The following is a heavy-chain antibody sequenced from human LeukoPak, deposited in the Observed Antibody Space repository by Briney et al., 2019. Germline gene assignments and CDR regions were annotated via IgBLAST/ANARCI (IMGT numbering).Heavy chain of an antibody. Sequence: PGGSLRLSCAASGFTFSSYAMSWVRQAPGKGLQWVSVISGSGGSTDYADSVKGRFTISRDNSKNTLFLQMSSLRAENTAVYYCAKSGGYSYGPSYCFDYWGQGTLVTVSS. CDR1: GFTFSSYA. CDR3: AKSGGYSYGPSYCFDY. V-gene: IGHV3-23*01. J-gene: IGHJ4*02. D-gene: IGHD5-18*01. CDR2: ISGSGGST.